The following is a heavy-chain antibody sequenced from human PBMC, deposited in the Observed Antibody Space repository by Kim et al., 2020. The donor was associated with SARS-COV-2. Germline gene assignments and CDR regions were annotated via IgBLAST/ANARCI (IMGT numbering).Heavy chain of an antibody. CDR2: ISGSGGST. Sequence: GGSLRLSCAASGFTFGSYAMSWVRQAPGKGLEWVSAISGSGGSTYYADSVKGRFTISRDNSKNTLYLQMNSLRAEDTAVYYCAKDFLPSYCSGGSCYSGDFDYWGQGTLVTVSS. J-gene: IGHJ4*02. CDR1: GFTFGSYA. V-gene: IGHV3-23*01. CDR3: AKDFLPSYCSGGSCYSGDFDY. D-gene: IGHD2-15*01.